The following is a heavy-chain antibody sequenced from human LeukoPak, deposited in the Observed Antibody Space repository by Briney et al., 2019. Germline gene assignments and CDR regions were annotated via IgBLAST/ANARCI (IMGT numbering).Heavy chain of an antibody. CDR1: GYTFTSYG. Sequence: GASVKVSCKASGYTFTSYGISWVRQAPGQGLEWMGWISAYNGNTNYAQKLQGRVTMTTDTSTSTAYMELRSLRSDDTAVYYCARDLSPYYDILTGYCVYWGQGTLVTVSS. V-gene: IGHV1-18*01. CDR2: ISAYNGNT. D-gene: IGHD3-9*01. J-gene: IGHJ4*02. CDR3: ARDLSPYYDILTGYCVY.